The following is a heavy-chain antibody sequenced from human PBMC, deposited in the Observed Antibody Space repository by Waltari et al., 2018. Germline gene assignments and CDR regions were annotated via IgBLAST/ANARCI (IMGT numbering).Heavy chain of an antibody. D-gene: IGHD4-17*01. Sequence: QVQLQESGPGLVKPSETLSLTCAVSGYSISSGYYWGWIRQPPGKGLEWIGSIYHIGSTYYNPSLKSRVTISVDTSKNQFSLKLSSVTAADTAVYYCARNDYGDYGYFDYWGQGTLVTVSS. CDR2: IYHIGST. V-gene: IGHV4-38-2*01. CDR1: GYSISSGYY. J-gene: IGHJ4*02. CDR3: ARNDYGDYGYFDY.